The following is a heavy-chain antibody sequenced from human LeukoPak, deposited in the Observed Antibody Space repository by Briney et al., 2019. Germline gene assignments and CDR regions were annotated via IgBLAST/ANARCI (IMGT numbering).Heavy chain of an antibody. D-gene: IGHD3-22*01. CDR1: GFTFSSYT. CDR3: ARDHHRRLYDSQARDTFDI. CDR2: IGGSSSTI. Sequence: PGGSLRLSCAASGFTFSSYTMNWVRQAPGQGLEWVSYIGGSSSTIYYADSVKGRFTISRDNAKNSLYLQMNSLRAEDTAVYYCARDHHRRLYDSQARDTFDIWGQGTMVTVSS. V-gene: IGHV3-48*01. J-gene: IGHJ3*02.